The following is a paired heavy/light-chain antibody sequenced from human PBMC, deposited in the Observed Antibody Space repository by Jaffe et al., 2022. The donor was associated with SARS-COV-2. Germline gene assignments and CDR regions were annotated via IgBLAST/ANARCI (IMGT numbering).Heavy chain of an antibody. Sequence: QVQLVESGGGVVQPGRSLRLSCAASGFTFSSYAMHWVRQAPGKGLEWVAVISYDGSNKYYADSVKGRFTISRDNSKNTLYLQMNSLRAEDTAVYYCARDQDTAMGHYYYYGMDVWGQGTTVTVSS. CDR2: ISYDGSNK. D-gene: IGHD5-18*01. J-gene: IGHJ6*02. CDR3: ARDQDTAMGHYYYYGMDV. CDR1: GFTFSSYA. V-gene: IGHV3-30-3*01.
Light chain of an antibody. V-gene: IGKV2-28*01. CDR1: QSLLHSNGYNY. CDR2: LGS. Sequence: DIVMTQSPLSLPVTPGEPASISCRSSQSLLHSNGYNYLDWYLQKPGQSPQLLIYLGSNRASGVPDRFSGSGSGTDFTLKISRVEAEDVGVYYCMQALQTRYTFGQGTKLEIK. CDR3: MQALQTRYT. J-gene: IGKJ2*01.